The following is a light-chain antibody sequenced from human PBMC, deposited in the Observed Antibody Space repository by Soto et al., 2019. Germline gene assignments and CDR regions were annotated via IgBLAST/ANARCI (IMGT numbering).Light chain of an antibody. CDR3: SSYTTSSTVV. Sequence: QSALTQPASVSGSPGQSITISCTGTSSDVGGYNYVSWYQQHPGKAPKLTIYDDSNRPSGVSNRFSGSKSGNTASLTISGLQAEDEADYFCSSYTTSSTVVFGGGTKLTVL. CDR1: SSDVGGYNY. J-gene: IGLJ2*01. V-gene: IGLV2-14*01. CDR2: DDS.